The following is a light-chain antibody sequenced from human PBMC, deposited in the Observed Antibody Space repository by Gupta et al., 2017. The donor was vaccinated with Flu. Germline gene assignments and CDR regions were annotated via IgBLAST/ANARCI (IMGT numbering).Light chain of an antibody. Sequence: PSSLAGSAGASVALACRASQGITVNLCWCQRRPGKAPKLLIHGASTLQSGVPSRFSGSGFGTEFTLTISSLQPEDFANYYCQQLESYPLTFGGGTKVEIK. J-gene: IGKJ4*01. V-gene: IGKV1-9*01. CDR3: QQLESYPLT. CDR1: QGITVN. CDR2: GAS.